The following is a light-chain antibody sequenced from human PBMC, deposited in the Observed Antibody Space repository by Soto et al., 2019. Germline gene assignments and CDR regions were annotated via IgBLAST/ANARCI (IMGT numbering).Light chain of an antibody. CDR2: ATS. CDR1: QSIGRY. J-gene: IGKJ1*01. Sequence: DIQMTQSPSSLSASVGDRVTITCRASQSIGRYLNWYQQKPGKAPNLLIYATSTLQTGVPSRFSGGGSETDFTLTISSLQPEDFATYYCQHTYTTPPWTFTQGTKVDIK. CDR3: QHTYTTPPWT. V-gene: IGKV1-39*01.